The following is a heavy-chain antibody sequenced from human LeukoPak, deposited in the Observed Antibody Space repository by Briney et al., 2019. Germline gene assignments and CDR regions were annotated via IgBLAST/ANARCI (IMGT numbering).Heavy chain of an antibody. CDR2: MNPNSGNT. V-gene: IGHV1-8*01. CDR1: GYTFTSYD. D-gene: IGHD3-3*01. CDR3: SRGKDNYDFWRGYYRMGYYYYYMDV. Sequence: ASVKVSCKASGYTFTSYDINWVRQATGQGLEWMGWMNPNSGNTGYAQKFQGRVTMTRNTSISTAYMELSSLRSEDTAVYYCSRGKDNYDFWRGYYRMGYYYYYMDVWGKGTTVTVSS. J-gene: IGHJ6*03.